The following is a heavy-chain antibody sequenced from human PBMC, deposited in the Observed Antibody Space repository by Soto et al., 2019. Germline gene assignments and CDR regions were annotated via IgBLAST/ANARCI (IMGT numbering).Heavy chain of an antibody. Sequence: SETLSLTCTVSGGSISGGVGGLYYWSWIRQPPGKGLEWIGYIYDSGSTYYNPSLKSRVTISLDTSKNQFSLRLSSVTAADTAVYYCAIEVIPLTTDWYFDLWGRGTLVTVS. CDR1: GGSISGGVGGLYY. J-gene: IGHJ2*01. CDR3: AIEVIPLTTDWYFDL. D-gene: IGHD4-17*01. CDR2: IYDSGST. V-gene: IGHV4-30-4*01.